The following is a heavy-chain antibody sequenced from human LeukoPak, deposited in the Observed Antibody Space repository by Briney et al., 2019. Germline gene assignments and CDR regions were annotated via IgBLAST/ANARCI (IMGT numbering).Heavy chain of an antibody. CDR3: ARLPYYYNSSDYAL. J-gene: IGHJ4*02. CDR1: GYTFNSYD. D-gene: IGHD3-22*01. Sequence: GASVKVSCKASGYTFNSYDINWVRQATGQGLEWVGCMNPHSGNKAYAQRFQGRVSLTRITSISTAYMQLSSLRSEDTAVYYCARLPYYYNSSDYALWGQGTLVTVSS. CDR2: MNPHSGNK. V-gene: IGHV1-8*01.